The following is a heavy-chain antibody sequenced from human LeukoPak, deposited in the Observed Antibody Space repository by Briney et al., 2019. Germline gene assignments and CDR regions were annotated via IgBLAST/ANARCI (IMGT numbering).Heavy chain of an antibody. J-gene: IGHJ3*02. CDR3: ARDWYCYGSGSYYTGAVIEHTDAFDI. CDR2: IYSGGST. Sequence: GGSLRLSCAASGFTVSSNYMSWVRQAPGKGLEWVSVIYSGGSTYYADSVKGRFTISRDNSKNTLYLQMNSLRAEDTAVYYCARDWYCYGSGSYYTGAVIEHTDAFDIWGQGTMVTVSS. V-gene: IGHV3-66*01. CDR1: GFTVSSNY. D-gene: IGHD3-10*01.